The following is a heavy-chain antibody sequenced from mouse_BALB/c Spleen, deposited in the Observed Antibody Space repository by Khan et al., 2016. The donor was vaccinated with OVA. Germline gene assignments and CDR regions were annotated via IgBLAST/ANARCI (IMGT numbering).Heavy chain of an antibody. D-gene: IGHD1-1*01. Sequence: EVQVVESGGDVVKPGGSLKLSCAASGFTFSTYGMSWVRQTPDKRLEWVTTVSTGGHYTYYPDTVKGRSTISRDNAKNTRYRQMSSLKSENTAMFYCARLAYYYDSEGFAYWGQGTLVTVSA. V-gene: IGHV5-6*01. CDR2: VSTGGHYT. J-gene: IGHJ3*01. CDR1: GFTFSTYG. CDR3: ARLAYYYDSEGFAY.